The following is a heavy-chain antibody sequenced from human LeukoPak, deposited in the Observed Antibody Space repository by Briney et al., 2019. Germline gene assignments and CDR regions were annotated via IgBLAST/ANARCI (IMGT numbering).Heavy chain of an antibody. V-gene: IGHV1-69*04. Sequence: GASVKVSCKASGGTFRSYAISWVRQAPGQGLEWMGRIIPILGIANYAQKFQGRVTITADKSTSTAYMELSSLRSEYTAVYYCARDGHYGSGSYVAYWGQGTLVTVSS. CDR2: IIPILGIA. CDR1: GGTFRSYA. D-gene: IGHD3-10*01. J-gene: IGHJ4*02. CDR3: ARDGHYGSGSYVAY.